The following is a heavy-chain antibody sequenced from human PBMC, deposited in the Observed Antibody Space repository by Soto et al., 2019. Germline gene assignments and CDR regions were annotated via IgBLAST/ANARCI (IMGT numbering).Heavy chain of an antibody. CDR1: SFTFSTST. Sequence: GGSLRLSCAASSFTFSTSTMNWVRQAPGQGLEWVSSISSSSTYTYYAASVKGRFTISRDNAKNSLYLQMNSLRAEDTAVYYCARVGSPGYCSGGYCPPPDYWGQGTLVTVSS. D-gene: IGHD2-15*01. J-gene: IGHJ4*02. V-gene: IGHV3-21*01. CDR2: ISSSSTYT. CDR3: ARVGSPGYCSGGYCPPPDY.